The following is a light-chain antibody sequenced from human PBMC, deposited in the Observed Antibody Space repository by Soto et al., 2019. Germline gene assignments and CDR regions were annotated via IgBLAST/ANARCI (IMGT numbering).Light chain of an antibody. Sequence: EIVLTQSPATLSLSPGERATLSCRASRSIGTYLAWYQQKPGQAPRLLMYGASNRATGIPARFSGSGSARDFTVTISSLEPADFADYYCQQRSNWPFTFGGGTKVEIK. J-gene: IGKJ4*01. CDR1: RSIGTY. CDR2: GAS. CDR3: QQRSNWPFT. V-gene: IGKV3-11*02.